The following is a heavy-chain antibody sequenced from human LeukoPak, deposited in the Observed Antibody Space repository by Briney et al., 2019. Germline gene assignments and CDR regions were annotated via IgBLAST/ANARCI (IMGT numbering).Heavy chain of an antibody. CDR1: GFIVSSNY. CDR2: LYSDGTT. Sequence: GGSLRLSCAASGFIVSSNYMSWVRQAPGKGLERVSVLYSDGTTYYADSVKGRFTISRDNSKNSLYLQMNNVRAEDTAMYYCASAAYDSNGYTANHDYWGQGTLVTVSS. J-gene: IGHJ4*02. D-gene: IGHD3-22*01. CDR3: ASAAYDSNGYTANHDY. V-gene: IGHV3-53*01.